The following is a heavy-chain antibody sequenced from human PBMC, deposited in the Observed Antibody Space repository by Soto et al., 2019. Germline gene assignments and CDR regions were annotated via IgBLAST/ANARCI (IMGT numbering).Heavy chain of an antibody. D-gene: IGHD2-2*01. CDR1: GGSISIYY. Sequence: SETLSLTCTVSGGSISIYYWSWIRQPPAKGLEWIGYIYYSGSTNYNPSLKSRVTISVDTSKNQFSLKLSSVTAADTAVYYCARGEIVVVPAAGYYMDVWGKGTTVTVSS. J-gene: IGHJ6*03. CDR2: IYYSGST. V-gene: IGHV4-59*01. CDR3: ARGEIVVVPAAGYYMDV.